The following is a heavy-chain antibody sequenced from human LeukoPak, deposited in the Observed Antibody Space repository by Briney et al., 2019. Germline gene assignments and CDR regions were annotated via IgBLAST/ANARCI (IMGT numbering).Heavy chain of an antibody. CDR2: ISASGGTT. D-gene: IGHD4-17*01. J-gene: IGHJ2*01. V-gene: IGHV3-23*01. CDR1: GLSLNRYV. CDR3: ATLYGDYNWYFDL. Sequence: GGSLRLSGEAFGLSLNRYVMGWVRQAPGKGLEWVSTISASGGTTYYTDSVQGRFTISRDNSKNTLYLQMNSLRAEDTALYYCATLYGDYNWYFDLWGRGTLVNVSS.